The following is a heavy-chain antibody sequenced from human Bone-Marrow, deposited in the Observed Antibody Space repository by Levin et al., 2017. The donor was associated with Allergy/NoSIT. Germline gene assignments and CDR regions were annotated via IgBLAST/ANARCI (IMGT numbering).Heavy chain of an antibody. CDR2: IKQDGSEK. CDR1: GFTFSDYW. D-gene: IGHD3-3*01. CDR3: ARDAYTIFGAPDY. V-gene: IGHV3-7*01. J-gene: IGHJ4*02. Sequence: AGGSLRLSCAASGFTFSDYWMSWVRQAPGKGLEWVANIKQDGSEKNYVDSVKGRFTISRNNVETSLDLQMSALRVEDTAVYYCARDAYTIFGAPDYWGQGVLVTVSS.